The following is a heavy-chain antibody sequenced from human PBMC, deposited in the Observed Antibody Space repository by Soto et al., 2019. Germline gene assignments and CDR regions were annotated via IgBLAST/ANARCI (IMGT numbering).Heavy chain of an antibody. V-gene: IGHV3-33*01. Sequence: GGSLRLSCTASGFTFSHCGFHWVRQAPGKGLEWVAVIWYDGTKEYYADSVKGRFTITRDNSKNTLYLGMNSLRAEDTAVYFCARDEGAPRTYYFDHWGQGALVTVSS. J-gene: IGHJ4*02. CDR3: ARDEGAPRTYYFDH. CDR2: IWYDGTKE. CDR1: GFTFSHCG.